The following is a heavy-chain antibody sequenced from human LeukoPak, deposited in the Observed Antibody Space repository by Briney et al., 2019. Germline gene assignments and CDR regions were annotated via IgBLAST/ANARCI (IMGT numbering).Heavy chain of an antibody. D-gene: IGHD3-22*01. V-gene: IGHV3-9*01. J-gene: IGHJ4*02. Sequence: GGSLRLSCAASGFTFDDYAMHWVRQAPGKGLEWVSGISWNSGSIGYADSVKGRFTISRDNAKNSLYLQMNSLRAEDTALYYCAKDTRLGYDSRGYYVDYWGQGTLVTVSS. CDR1: GFTFDDYA. CDR2: ISWNSGSI. CDR3: AKDTRLGYDSRGYYVDY.